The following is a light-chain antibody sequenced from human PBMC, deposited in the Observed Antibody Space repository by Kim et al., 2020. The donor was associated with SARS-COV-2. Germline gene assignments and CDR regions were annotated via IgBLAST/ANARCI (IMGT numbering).Light chain of an antibody. CDR2: GAS. Sequence: SGGDRVTITCRASQGISNYLAWYQQKPGKVPKLLIYGASALQSGVPSRFSGSGSGTDFTLTISSLQPEDVATYYCQKYNSAPPDTFGGGTKVDIK. CDR1: QGISNY. V-gene: IGKV1-27*01. J-gene: IGKJ4*01. CDR3: QKYNSAPPDT.